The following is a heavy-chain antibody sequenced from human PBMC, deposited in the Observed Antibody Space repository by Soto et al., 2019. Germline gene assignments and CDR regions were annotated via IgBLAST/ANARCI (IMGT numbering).Heavy chain of an antibody. CDR1: GGSISSYY. CDR3: AKHVATTALDI. Sequence: QVQLQESGPGLVKPSETLSLTCTVSGGSISSYYWSWIRQPPGKGLEWIGYIYYSGSTKCNPSLKSRVTISVDTSKNQFSLKLSSVTAADTAVYYCAKHVATTALDIWGQGTMVTVSS. J-gene: IGHJ3*02. CDR2: IYYSGST. D-gene: IGHD1-1*01. V-gene: IGHV4-59*08.